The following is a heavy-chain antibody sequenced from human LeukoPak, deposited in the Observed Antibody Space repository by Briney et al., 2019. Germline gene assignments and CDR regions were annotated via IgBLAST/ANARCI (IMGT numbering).Heavy chain of an antibody. CDR1: GGSFSGYY. J-gene: IGHJ4*02. D-gene: IGHD3-22*01. CDR2: INHSGST. CDR3: ASSGPKQYYYDSSGYYYRY. Sequence: ASETLSLTCAVYGGSFSGYYWSWIRQPPGKGLEWIGEINHSGSTNYNPSLKSRVTISVDTSKNQFSLKLSSVTAADTAVYYCASSGPKQYYYDSSGYYYRYWGRGTLVTVSS. V-gene: IGHV4-34*01.